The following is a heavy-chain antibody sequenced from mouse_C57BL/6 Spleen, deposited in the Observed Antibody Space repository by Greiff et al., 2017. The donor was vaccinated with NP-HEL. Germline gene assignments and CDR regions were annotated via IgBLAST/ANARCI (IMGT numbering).Heavy chain of an antibody. CDR3: ARWDYYGSLYFDY. V-gene: IGHV1-58*01. J-gene: IGHJ2*01. Sequence: VHVKQSGAELVRPGSSVKMSCKTSGYTFTSYGINWVKQRPGQGLEWIGYIYIGNGYTEYNEKFKGKATLTSDTSSSTAYMQLSSLTSEDSAIYFCARWDYYGSLYFDYWGQGTTLTVSS. CDR1: GYTFTSYG. CDR2: IYIGNGYT. D-gene: IGHD1-1*01.